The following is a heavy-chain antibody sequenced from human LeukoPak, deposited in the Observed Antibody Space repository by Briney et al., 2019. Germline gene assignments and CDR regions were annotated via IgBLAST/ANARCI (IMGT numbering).Heavy chain of an antibody. J-gene: IGHJ4*02. CDR3: AEGSGDY. CDR1: GGSISSTNYY. CDR2: IYYSGST. Sequence: KPSETLSLTCTVSGGSISSTNYYWAWIRQPPGKGLEWIGSIYYSGSTYYNPSPKSRVTISGDTSKNQFSLKLSSVTAADTAVYYCAEGSGDYWGQGTLVTVSS. V-gene: IGHV4-39*01. D-gene: IGHD6-19*01.